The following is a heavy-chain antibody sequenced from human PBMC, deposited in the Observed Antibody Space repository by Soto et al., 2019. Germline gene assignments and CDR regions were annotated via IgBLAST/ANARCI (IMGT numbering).Heavy chain of an antibody. CDR1: GDSVSSNSAA. V-gene: IGHV6-1*01. J-gene: IGHJ6*02. CDR3: ARDCTNGVCYPSYHYGMDV. CDR2: TYYRSKWYN. Sequence: SQTLSLTCALSGDSVSSNSAAWNWIRQSPSRGLEWLGRTYYRSKWYNDYAVSVKSRITSNPDTSKNQFSLQLNSVTPEDTAVYYCARDCTNGVCYPSYHYGMDVWGQGTTVTVSS. D-gene: IGHD2-8*01.